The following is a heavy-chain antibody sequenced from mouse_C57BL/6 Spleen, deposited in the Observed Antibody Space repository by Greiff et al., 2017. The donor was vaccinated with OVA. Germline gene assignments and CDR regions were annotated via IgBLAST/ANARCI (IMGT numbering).Heavy chain of an antibody. CDR3: ARYGSSYPYYAMDY. D-gene: IGHD1-1*01. J-gene: IGHJ4*01. CDR2: INPRTGGT. Sequence: EVQLQQSGPELVKPGASVKISCKASGYSFTGYYMNWVKQSPETSLEWIGEINPRTGGTTYNEKFKAKATLTVDKSSSTSYMQLKSLTSEDSAVYYCARYGSSYPYYAMDYWGQGTSVTVSS. CDR1: GYSFTGYY. V-gene: IGHV1-42*01.